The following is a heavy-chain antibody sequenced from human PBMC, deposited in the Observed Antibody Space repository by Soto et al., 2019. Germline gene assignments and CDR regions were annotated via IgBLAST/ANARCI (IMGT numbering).Heavy chain of an antibody. CDR3: ASTPDGITMVRGVIGEYNWFDP. J-gene: IGHJ5*02. CDR1: GFTFSSYW. Sequence: GGSLRLSCAASGFTFSSYWMHWVRQAPGKGLVWVSRINSDGSSTSYADSVKGRFTISRDNAKNTLYLQMNSLRAEDTAVYYCASTPDGITMVRGVIGEYNWFDPWGQGTLVTVSS. D-gene: IGHD3-10*01. CDR2: INSDGSST. V-gene: IGHV3-74*01.